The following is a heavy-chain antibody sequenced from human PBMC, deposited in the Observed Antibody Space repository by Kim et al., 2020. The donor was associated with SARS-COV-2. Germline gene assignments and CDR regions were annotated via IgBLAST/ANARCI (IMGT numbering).Heavy chain of an antibody. Sequence: LSLTCAASGFTVSSNYMSWVRQAPGKGLEWVSVIYSGGSTYYADSVKGRFTISRHNSKNTLYLQMNSLRAEDTAVYYCASHGSGSYYNRWGQGTLVTVSS. D-gene: IGHD3-10*01. V-gene: IGHV3-53*04. CDR1: GFTVSSNY. CDR3: ASHGSGSYYNR. CDR2: IYSGGST. J-gene: IGHJ4*02.